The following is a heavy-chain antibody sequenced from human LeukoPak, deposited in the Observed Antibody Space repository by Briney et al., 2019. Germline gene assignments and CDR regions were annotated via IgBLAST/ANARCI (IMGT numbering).Heavy chain of an antibody. CDR2: ISYDGPNK. CDR1: GFTFSTYA. Sequence: GGSLRLSCAASGFTFSTYAMHWVRQAPGKGLEWVAAISYDGPNKRYADSVKGRFTISRDNSKNTLYLQMNSLRAEDTAVYYCAKESGDSSGYYYHRPGGLWFDYWGQGTLVTVSS. J-gene: IGHJ4*02. CDR3: AKESGDSSGYYYHRPGGLWFDY. D-gene: IGHD3-22*01. V-gene: IGHV3-30*04.